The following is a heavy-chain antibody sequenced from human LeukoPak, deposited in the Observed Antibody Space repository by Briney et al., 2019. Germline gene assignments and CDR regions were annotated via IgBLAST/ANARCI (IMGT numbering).Heavy chain of an antibody. J-gene: IGHJ4*02. V-gene: IGHV3-23*03. CDR1: GFTFSTYA. CDR2: IHTDGTT. CDR3: ARGYSGYDPFDY. D-gene: IGHD5-12*01. Sequence: GGSLRLSCPASGFTFSTYAMSWVRQAPGKGLEWVSVIHTDGTTYYADSVQGRFTVSRHNSRNTLYLQMDSLRADDTAVYYCARGYSGYDPFDYWGQGTLVTVSS.